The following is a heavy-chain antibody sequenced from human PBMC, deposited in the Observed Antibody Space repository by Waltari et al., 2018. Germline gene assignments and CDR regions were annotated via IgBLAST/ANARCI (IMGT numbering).Heavy chain of an antibody. V-gene: IGHV1-69*12. J-gene: IGHJ4*02. Sequence: QVQLVQSGAEVKKPGSSVQVSCKASGVTFSSYAISWVRQAPGQGLEWMGGIIPIFGTANYAQKFQGRVTITADESTSTAYMELSSLRSEDTAVYYCARRAGRDGYNPPDYWGQGTLVTVSS. CDR1: GVTFSSYA. CDR3: ARRAGRDGYNPPDY. D-gene: IGHD5-12*01. CDR2: IIPIFGTA.